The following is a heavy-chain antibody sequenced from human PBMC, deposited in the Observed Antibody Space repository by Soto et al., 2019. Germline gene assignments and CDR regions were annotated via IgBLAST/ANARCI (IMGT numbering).Heavy chain of an antibody. CDR3: ARCSRNSCYSYGVDV. CDR1: GFTFSNCG. CDR2: ISDSGATK. V-gene: IGHV3-48*02. J-gene: IGHJ6*02. Sequence: GSLRLSCAASGFTFSNCGMNWVRQTPGKGLEWVSYISDSGATKHYADSVKGRFTISRDNGKDSLYLQMNSLRDEDTAVYFCARCSRNSCYSYGVDVWGQGATVTVSS. D-gene: IGHD2-15*01.